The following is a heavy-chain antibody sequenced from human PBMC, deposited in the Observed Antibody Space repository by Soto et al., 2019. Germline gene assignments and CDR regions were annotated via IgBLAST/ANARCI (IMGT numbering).Heavy chain of an antibody. V-gene: IGHV4-4*02. CDR2: IYHSGST. Sequence: SETLSLTCAVSGGSISSSNWWSWVRQPPGKGLEWIGEIYHSGSTNYNPSLKSRVTISVDKSKNQFSLKLSSVTAADTAVYYCARGFYYYDSSGYYGGDAFDIWGQGTMVTVSS. J-gene: IGHJ3*02. CDR1: GGSISSSNW. D-gene: IGHD3-22*01. CDR3: ARGFYYYDSSGYYGGDAFDI.